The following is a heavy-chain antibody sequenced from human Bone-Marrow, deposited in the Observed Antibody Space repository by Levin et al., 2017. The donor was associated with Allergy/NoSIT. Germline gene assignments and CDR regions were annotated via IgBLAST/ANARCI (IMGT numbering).Heavy chain of an antibody. V-gene: IGHV4-34*01. CDR3: TRGGEVPSQYYFDY. CDR2: IYYSGST. CDR1: GASFSGHS. Sequence: SETLSLTCAVSGASFSGHSWAWIRQSPGKGLEWIGEIYYSGSTNYNPSLKSRVTISADMSRKRFSLQLSSATAADTAVYYCTRGGEVPSQYYFDYWGQGTPVTVSS. J-gene: IGHJ4*02.